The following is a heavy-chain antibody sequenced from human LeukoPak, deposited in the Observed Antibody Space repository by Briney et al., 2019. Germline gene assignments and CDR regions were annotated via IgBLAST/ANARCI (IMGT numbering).Heavy chain of an antibody. J-gene: IGHJ6*02. CDR3: ATDVNSPPGEWELRYGMDV. CDR2: FDPEDGET. Sequence: ASVKVSCKVSGYTLTELSMHWVRQAPGKGLEWMGGFDPEDGETIYAQKFQGRVTMTEDTSTDTAYMELSSLRSEDMAVYYCATDVNSPPGEWELRYGMDVWGQGTTVTVSS. CDR1: GYTLTELS. V-gene: IGHV1-24*01. D-gene: IGHD1-26*01.